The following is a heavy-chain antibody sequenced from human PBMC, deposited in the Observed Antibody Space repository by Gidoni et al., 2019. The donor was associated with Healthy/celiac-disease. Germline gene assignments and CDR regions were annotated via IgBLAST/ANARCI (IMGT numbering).Heavy chain of an antibody. CDR2: IKQDGSEK. V-gene: IGHV3-7*01. J-gene: IGHJ4*02. D-gene: IGHD5-18*01. Sequence: EVQLVESGGGLVQPGGSLRLACAASGFTFSSYWMSWVRQAPGKGLEWVANIKQDGSEKYYVDSGKGRFTISRDNAKNSLYLQMNSLRAEDTAVYYCARVIGGYSYGFYFDYWGQGTLVTASS. CDR1: GFTFSSYW. CDR3: ARVIGGYSYGFYFDY.